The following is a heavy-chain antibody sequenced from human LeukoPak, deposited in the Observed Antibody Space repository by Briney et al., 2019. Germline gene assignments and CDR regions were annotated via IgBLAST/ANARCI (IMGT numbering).Heavy chain of an antibody. J-gene: IGHJ6*03. CDR1: GFTFSSYA. D-gene: IGHD1-7*01. CDR3: ASQLELRYYYYMDV. CDR2: ISGSGDNT. Sequence: GGSLRLSCAATGFTFSSYAMSWVRQAAGQGLEWVSGISGSGDNTYYADSVKGRFTISRDNSKNTLYLQMNSLRAEDTALYYCASQLELRYYYYMDVWGKGTTVTVSS. V-gene: IGHV3-23*01.